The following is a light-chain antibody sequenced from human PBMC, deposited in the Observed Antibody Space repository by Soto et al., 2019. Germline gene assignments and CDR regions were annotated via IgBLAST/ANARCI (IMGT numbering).Light chain of an antibody. CDR3: SSYTSSRAYV. CDR2: EVS. V-gene: IGLV2-14*01. CDR1: SNDVGGYNY. J-gene: IGLJ1*01. Sequence: QSVLTQPASVSGSPGQSITISCAGTSNDVGGYNYVSWYQQQSGKAPKLMIHEVSNRPSGVSNRFSGSKSGNTASLTISGLQAEDEADYYCSSYTSSRAYVFGIGTQLTVL.